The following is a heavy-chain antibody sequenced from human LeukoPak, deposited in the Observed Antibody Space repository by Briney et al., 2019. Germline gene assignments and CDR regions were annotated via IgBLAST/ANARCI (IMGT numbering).Heavy chain of an antibody. D-gene: IGHD4-17*01. V-gene: IGHV3-23*01. CDR1: GFTFSNYE. Sequence: GGSLRLSCAASGFTFSNYEMNWVRQAPGKGLEWVSGISGSGDSTYYADSVKGRFTISRDNSKNTLYLQMNSLRAEDTAVYYCAKVPTYYGDYESDYWGQGTLVTVSS. CDR2: ISGSGDST. CDR3: AKVPTYYGDYESDY. J-gene: IGHJ4*02.